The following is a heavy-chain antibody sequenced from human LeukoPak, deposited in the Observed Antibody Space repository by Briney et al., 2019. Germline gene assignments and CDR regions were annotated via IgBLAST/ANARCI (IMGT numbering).Heavy chain of an antibody. V-gene: IGHV3-11*06. D-gene: IGHD3-10*01. CDR1: GFTFSDYY. CDR3: AKYGSGTYYNGLH. J-gene: IGHJ4*02. CDR2: ISSSSSYT. Sequence: GGSLRLSCAASGFTFSDYYMSWIRQAPGKGLEWVSYISSSSSYTNYADSVKGRFTISGDNAKNSLYLQMNSLRAEDTAVYYCAKYGSGTYYNGLHWGQGTLVTVSS.